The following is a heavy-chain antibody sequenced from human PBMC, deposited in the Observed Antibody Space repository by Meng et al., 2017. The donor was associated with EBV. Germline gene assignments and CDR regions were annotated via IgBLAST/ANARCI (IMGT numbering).Heavy chain of an antibody. D-gene: IGHD2-21*01. CDR2: INVGVGYT. CDR1: GYAFTSYI. V-gene: IGHV1-3*01. Sequence: QGQLVPDGAEVKNPGASVKVSCKASGYAFTSYILHWVRQAPGQRLEWMGWINVGVGYTKYSQKFQGRVTISSDTSATTGYMELSSLRSEDMAVYYCVRGPPVGVPGPGDYWGQGTLVTVSS. CDR3: VRGPPVGVPGPGDY. J-gene: IGHJ4*02.